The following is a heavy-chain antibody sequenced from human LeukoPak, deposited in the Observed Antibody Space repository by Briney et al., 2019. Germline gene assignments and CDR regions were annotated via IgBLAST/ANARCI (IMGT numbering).Heavy chain of an antibody. D-gene: IGHD4-17*01. CDR1: GFTFSSYA. V-gene: IGHV3-23*01. CDR2: ISGSGGST. J-gene: IGHJ2*01. CDR3: AKLPSYGDYGVYWYFDL. Sequence: GGSLRLSCAASGFTFSSYAMSWVRQAPGKGLEWVSAISGSGGSTYYADSVKGRFTISRDNSKNTLYLQMNSLRAEETAVYYCAKLPSYGDYGVYWYFDLWGRGTLVTVSS.